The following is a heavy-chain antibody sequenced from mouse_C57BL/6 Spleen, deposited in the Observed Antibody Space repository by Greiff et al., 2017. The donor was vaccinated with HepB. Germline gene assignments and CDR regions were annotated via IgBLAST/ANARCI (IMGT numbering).Heavy chain of an antibody. CDR2: IYPGDGDT. CDR1: GYAFSSSW. CDR3: ARSSIYYDYDGVAY. Sequence: VQLVESGPELVKPGASVKISCKASGYAFSSSWMNWVKQRPGKGLEWIGRIYPGDGDTNYNGKFKGKATLTADKSSSTAYMQLSSLTSEDSAVYFCARSSIYYDYDGVAYWGQGTLVTVSA. V-gene: IGHV1-82*01. J-gene: IGHJ3*01. D-gene: IGHD2-4*01.